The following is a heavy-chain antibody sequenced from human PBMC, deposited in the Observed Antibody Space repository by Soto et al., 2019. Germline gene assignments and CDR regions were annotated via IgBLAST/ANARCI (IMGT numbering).Heavy chain of an antibody. J-gene: IGHJ4*02. CDR3: AKWGYNYGLDY. CDR1: VFTFISFG. V-gene: IGHV3-30*18. Sequence: HPGWSLRLSCASSVFTFISFGMHWVRQAPGKGLEWVAVISYDGSNKYYADSVKGRFTISRDNSKNTLSLQMNSLRAEDTAVYFCAKWGYNYGLDYWGQGTLVTVSS. D-gene: IGHD5-18*01. CDR2: ISYDGSNK.